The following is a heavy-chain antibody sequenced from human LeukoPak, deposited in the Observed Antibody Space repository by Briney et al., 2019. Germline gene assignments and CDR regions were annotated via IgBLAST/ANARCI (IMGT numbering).Heavy chain of an antibody. CDR2: INHSGST. CDR1: GGSFSGYY. CDR3: ARVVGYYGYVWGSYRFYYYYYMDV. D-gene: IGHD3-16*02. Sequence: PSETLSLTCAVYGGSFSGYYWSWIRQPPGKGLEWIGEINHSGSTNYNPSLKSRVAISVDTSKNQFSLKLSSVTAADTAVYYCARVVGYYGYVWGSYRFYYYYYMDVWGKGTTVTVSS. J-gene: IGHJ6*03. V-gene: IGHV4-34*01.